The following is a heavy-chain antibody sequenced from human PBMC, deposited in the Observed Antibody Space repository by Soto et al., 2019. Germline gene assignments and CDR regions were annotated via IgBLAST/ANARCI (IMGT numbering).Heavy chain of an antibody. CDR1: GGSISSGGYS. V-gene: IGHV4-30-2*01. CDR3: ASGEPVVNDS. Sequence: QLQLQESGSGLVKPSQTLSLTCAVSGGSISSGGYSWSWIRQPPGKGLEWIGYIYHSGSTYYNPSLKTRVTSAVDRSKNQFSLKLSSVTAADTAVYYCASGEPVVNDSWGQGTLVTVSS. J-gene: IGHJ5*01. CDR2: IYHSGST. D-gene: IGHD3-10*01.